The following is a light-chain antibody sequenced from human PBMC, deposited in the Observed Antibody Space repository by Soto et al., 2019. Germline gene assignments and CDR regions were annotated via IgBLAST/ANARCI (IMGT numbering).Light chain of an antibody. V-gene: IGKV3-20*01. Sequence: EIVFTQSPDTLSLSPGERATLSCRASQSLSSSQLAWYQQKPGQAPRLLIHDASSRATGISDRFTGSGSGTDFTLTITTLEPEDFAVYYCQQYGSSPRTFGLGTKVDI. J-gene: IGKJ1*01. CDR2: DAS. CDR3: QQYGSSPRT. CDR1: QSLSSSQ.